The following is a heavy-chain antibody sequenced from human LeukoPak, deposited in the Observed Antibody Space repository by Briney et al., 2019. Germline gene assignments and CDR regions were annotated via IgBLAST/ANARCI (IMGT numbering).Heavy chain of an antibody. CDR1: GGYISSYF. D-gene: IGHD3-3*01. CDR2: IYYSGST. Sequence: PSETLSLTCTVSGGYISSYFWSWIRQPPGKGLECIGYIYYSGSTNYNPSLKSRVTISVDTSKNQFSLKLSSVTAADTAVYYCARHASRITIFGVVIDNNWFDPWGQGTLVTVSP. V-gene: IGHV4-59*08. J-gene: IGHJ5*02. CDR3: ARHASRITIFGVVIDNNWFDP.